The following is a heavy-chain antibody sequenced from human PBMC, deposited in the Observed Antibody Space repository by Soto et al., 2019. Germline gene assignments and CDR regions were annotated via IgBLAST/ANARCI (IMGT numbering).Heavy chain of an antibody. Sequence: QLQLLESGPGLVKPSETLSLTCTVSGGSVSNNSYYWGWIRQPPGKRLEWIGSVYYSGSAYYNPSPKSRLTISVATSMNHFSLKLSSVTAADTAIYYCARRPLVRGIIPYYFDYWGQGTLVTVSS. V-gene: IGHV4-39*02. D-gene: IGHD3-10*01. CDR1: GGSVSNNSYY. J-gene: IGHJ4*02. CDR2: VYYSGSA. CDR3: ARRPLVRGIIPYYFDY.